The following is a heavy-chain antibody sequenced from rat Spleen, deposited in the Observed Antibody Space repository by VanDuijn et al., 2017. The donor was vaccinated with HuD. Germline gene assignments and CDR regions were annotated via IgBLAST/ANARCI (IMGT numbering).Heavy chain of an antibody. CDR1: GFSLTSYH. D-gene: IGHD1-11*01. CDR2: IWNTGGT. CDR3: SRSRSYFEY. Sequence: QVQLKESGPGLVQPSQTLSLTCTVSGFSLTSYHVSWVRQPPGKGLEWMGVIWNTGGTRYNSALKYRLSINKDTSKSQVFLKMNSLQTEDTATYYFSRSRSYFEYWGQGVMVTVSS. V-gene: IGHV2-41*01. J-gene: IGHJ2*01.